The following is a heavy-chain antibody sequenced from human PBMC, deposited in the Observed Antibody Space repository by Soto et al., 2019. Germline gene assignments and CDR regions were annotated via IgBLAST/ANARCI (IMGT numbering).Heavy chain of an antibody. Sequence: GGSLRLSCAASGFTFSSYSLNWVRQAPGKGLEWVSSISSSNYIYYADSMKGRFTISRDNAKNSLYLQMNSLRAEDTAVYYCARDLRIAARPDSDYDMDVWGQGTTVTVSS. CDR1: GFTFSSYS. D-gene: IGHD6-6*01. CDR2: ISSSNYI. V-gene: IGHV3-21*01. CDR3: ARDLRIAARPDSDYDMDV. J-gene: IGHJ6*02.